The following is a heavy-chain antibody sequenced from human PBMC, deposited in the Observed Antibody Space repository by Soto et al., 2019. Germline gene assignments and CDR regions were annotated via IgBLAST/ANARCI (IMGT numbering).Heavy chain of an antibody. V-gene: IGHV4-34*01. CDR2: INHSGNT. D-gene: IGHD2-2*01. Sequence: PSETLSLTCAVYGASLSDNYCNWLRQPPGKGLEWIGEINHSGNTNYNPSLRSRVTISIDTSKNQLSLNLRSVSAADTAVYYCAKDSGYQLPDNYFYYGLDVWGQGTTVTVSS. CDR3: AKDSGYQLPDNYFYYGLDV. J-gene: IGHJ6*02. CDR1: GASLSDNY.